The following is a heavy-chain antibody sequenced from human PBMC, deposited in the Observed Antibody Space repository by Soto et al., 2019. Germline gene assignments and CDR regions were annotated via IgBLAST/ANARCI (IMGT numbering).Heavy chain of an antibody. CDR3: AHSPPYYSKAHYYFDY. J-gene: IGHJ4*02. Sequence: SGPTIVNPTQTLTLTCTFSGFSLSTSGVGVGWIRQPPGKALDLLVLIYWDDDKRYSPSLKSRLTITKDTSKNQVVLTMTNMDPVDTATYYCAHSPPYYSKAHYYFDYWGQGTLDTVSS. CDR1: GFSLSTSGVG. V-gene: IGHV2-5*02. D-gene: IGHD4-4*01. CDR2: IYWDDDK.